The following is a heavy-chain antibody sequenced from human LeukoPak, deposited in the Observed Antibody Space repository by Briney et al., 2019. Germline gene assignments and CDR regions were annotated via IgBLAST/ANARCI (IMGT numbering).Heavy chain of an antibody. J-gene: IGHJ4*02. CDR2: ISAYNGNT. CDR3: ARGLGGSGSYFLTFDY. V-gene: IGHV1-18*01. Sequence: GASVKVSCKASGYTFTSYSINWVRQAPGQELEWMGWISAYNGNTKYAQKVQGRVTMTTDTSTSTAYMELRSLRSDDTAVYYCARGLGGSGSYFLTFDYWGQGTLVTVSS. D-gene: IGHD1-26*01. CDR1: GYTFTSYS.